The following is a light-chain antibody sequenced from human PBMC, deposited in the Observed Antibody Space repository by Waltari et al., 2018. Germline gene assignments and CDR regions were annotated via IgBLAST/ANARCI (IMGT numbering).Light chain of an antibody. CDR1: SSDVGGYHY. CDR3: SSYTGSNTLV. CDR2: GVR. Sequence: QSALTQPASVSGSPGQSITVSCTGTSSDVGGYHYVSWYQQHLGKAPKLRIYGVRNRPSGVANRFSGSKAGNTASLTIAGLQAEDEADYYCSSYTGSNTLVFGGGTKLTVL. J-gene: IGLJ2*01. V-gene: IGLV2-14*01.